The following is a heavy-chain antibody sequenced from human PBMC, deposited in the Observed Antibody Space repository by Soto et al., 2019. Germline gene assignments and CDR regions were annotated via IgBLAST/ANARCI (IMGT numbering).Heavy chain of an antibody. CDR1: GGSFRGYY. CDR2: INYSGST. J-gene: IGHJ5*02. CDR3: ARDWAIFGVAAGFDP. Sequence: SETLSLTCAVYGGSFRGYYWSWIRQPPGKGLEWIGEINYSGSTNYNPSLKSRVTISVDTSKNQFSLKLSSVTAADTAVYYCARDWAIFGVAAGFDPWGQGTLVTVSS. D-gene: IGHD3-3*01. V-gene: IGHV4-34*01.